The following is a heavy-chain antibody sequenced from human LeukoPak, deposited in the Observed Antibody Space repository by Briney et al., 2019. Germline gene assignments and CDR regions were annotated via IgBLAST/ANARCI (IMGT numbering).Heavy chain of an antibody. J-gene: IGHJ5*02. CDR2: VYSSGSS. CDR1: GDSINNYY. CDR3: ARVRGITMVRGVTQSKRNWFDP. Sequence: PSETLSLTCNVSGDSINNYYWSWIRQPAGKGLEWIGRVYSSGSSNCNPSLKSRVTMSVDTSKNQFSLKLSSVTAADTAVYYCARVRGITMVRGVTQSKRNWFDPWGQGTLVTVSS. D-gene: IGHD3-10*01. V-gene: IGHV4-4*07.